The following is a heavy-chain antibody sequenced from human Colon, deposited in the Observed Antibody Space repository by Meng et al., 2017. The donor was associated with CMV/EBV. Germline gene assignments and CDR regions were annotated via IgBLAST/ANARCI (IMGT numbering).Heavy chain of an antibody. Sequence: SGPTLVKPTQTLALTCTFSGFSLSTTGMRVSWIRQPPGKALEWLARIDWDDHKFYSTSLKNRLTISKDTSKNQVVLTVTNMDPVDTATYYCARVPGYYYYGMDVWGQGTTVTVPS. J-gene: IGHJ6*02. CDR2: IDWDDHK. CDR1: GFSLSTTGMR. V-gene: IGHV2-70D*14. CDR3: ARVPGYYYYGMDV.